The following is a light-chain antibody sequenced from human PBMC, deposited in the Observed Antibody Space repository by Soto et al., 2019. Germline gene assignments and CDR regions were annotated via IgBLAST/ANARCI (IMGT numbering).Light chain of an antibody. CDR1: QSVFSY. Sequence: EIVLTQSPATLSLSPGERATLSCRASQSVFSYLAWYQQKPGQAPRLLIYDTSNRATGVPARFSGSGSGTDLTLTISSLEPEDFAVYYCQQRYGWPPITFGQGTRLDIK. CDR2: DTS. V-gene: IGKV3-11*01. CDR3: QQRYGWPPIT. J-gene: IGKJ5*01.